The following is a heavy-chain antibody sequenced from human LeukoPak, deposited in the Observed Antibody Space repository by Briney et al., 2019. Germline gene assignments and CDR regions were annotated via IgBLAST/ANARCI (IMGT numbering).Heavy chain of an antibody. J-gene: IGHJ6*03. CDR1: GGSISSYY. Sequence: SETLSLTCTVSGGSISSYYWSWIRQPPGKGLGWIGYIYYSGSTNYNPSLKSRVTISVDTSKNQFSLKLSSVTAADTAVYYCARETSQKGAHYMDVWGKGTAVTISS. D-gene: IGHD3-16*01. CDR3: ARETSQKGAHYMDV. V-gene: IGHV4-59*01. CDR2: IYYSGST.